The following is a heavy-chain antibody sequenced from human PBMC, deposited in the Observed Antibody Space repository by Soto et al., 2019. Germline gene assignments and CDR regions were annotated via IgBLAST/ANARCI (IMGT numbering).Heavy chain of an antibody. J-gene: IGHJ5*02. Sequence: SETLSLTCTVSGGSISSYYWSWIRRPPGKGLEWIGYIYYSGSTNYNPSLKSRVTISVDTSKNQFSLKLSSVTAADTAVYYCARVGYSYGIDNWFDPWGQGTLVTVSS. V-gene: IGHV4-59*01. D-gene: IGHD5-18*01. CDR1: GGSISSYY. CDR2: IYYSGST. CDR3: ARVGYSYGIDNWFDP.